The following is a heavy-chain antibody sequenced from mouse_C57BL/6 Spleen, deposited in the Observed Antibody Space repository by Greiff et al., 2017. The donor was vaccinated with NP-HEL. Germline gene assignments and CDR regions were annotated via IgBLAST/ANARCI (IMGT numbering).Heavy chain of an antibody. D-gene: IGHD2-1*01. CDR2: INPNYGTT. Sequence: EVKLMESGPELVKPGASVKISCKASGYSFTDYNMNWVKQSNGKSLEWIGVINPNYGTTSYNQKFKGKATLTVDQSSSTAYMQLNSLTSEDSAVYYCARSSYYGNYFDYWGQGTTLTVSS. CDR1: GYSFTDYN. J-gene: IGHJ2*01. V-gene: IGHV1-39*01. CDR3: ARSSYYGNYFDY.